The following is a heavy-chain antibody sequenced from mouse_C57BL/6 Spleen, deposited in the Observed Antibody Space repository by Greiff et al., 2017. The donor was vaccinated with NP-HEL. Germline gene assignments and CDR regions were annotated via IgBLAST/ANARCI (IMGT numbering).Heavy chain of an antibody. D-gene: IGHD1-1*02. CDR1: GYTFTSYW. J-gene: IGHJ2*01. Sequence: QVQLQQPGAELVRPGTSVKLSCKASGYTFTSYWMHWVKQRPGQGLEWIGVIDPSDSYTNYNQKFKGKATLTVDTSSSTAYMQLSSLTSEDSAVYYCARLAMATNYFDYWGQGTTLTVSS. V-gene: IGHV1-59*01. CDR2: IDPSDSYT. CDR3: ARLAMATNYFDY.